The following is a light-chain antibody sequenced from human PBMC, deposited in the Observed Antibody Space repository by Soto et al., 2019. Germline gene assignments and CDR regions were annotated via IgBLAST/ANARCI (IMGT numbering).Light chain of an antibody. CDR3: QQRSNWPPYT. CDR1: QSVSTY. V-gene: IGKV3-11*01. Sequence: EIVLTQSPGTLSLSPGERATLSCRASQSVSTYLAWYQQKPGQAPRLLIYDASNRATGIPARFSGSGSGTDFTLTISSLEPEDFAVYSCQQRSNWPPYTFGQGTKLEIK. J-gene: IGKJ2*01. CDR2: DAS.